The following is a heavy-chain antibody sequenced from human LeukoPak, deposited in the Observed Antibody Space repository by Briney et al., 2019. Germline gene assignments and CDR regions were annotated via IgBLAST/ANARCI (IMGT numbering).Heavy chain of an antibody. V-gene: IGHV3-23*01. J-gene: IGHJ4*02. CDR2: ISGSGGST. CDR1: GFTFSSYA. Sequence: GGSLRLSCAASGFTFSSYAMSWVRQAPGKGLEWVSAISGSGGSTYYADSVKGRFTISRDNSKNTLYLQMNSLRAEDTAVYYCAKHASYYDSSGYYYAMVRDWGQGTLVTVSS. CDR3: AKHASYYDSSGYYYAMVRD. D-gene: IGHD3-22*01.